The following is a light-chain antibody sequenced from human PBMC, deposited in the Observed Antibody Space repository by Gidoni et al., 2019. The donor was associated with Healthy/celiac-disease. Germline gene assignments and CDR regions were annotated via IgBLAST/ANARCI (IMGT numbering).Light chain of an antibody. CDR3: SSYTSSSTLYV. CDR1: SSDVGGYNY. CDR2: DVS. Sequence: QSALTQPASVSGSPGQSIAISCTGTSSDVGGYNYVPWYQQHPGKAPKLMIYDVSNRPSGVSNRFSGSKSGNTASLTISGLQAEDEADYYCSSYTSSSTLYVFGGGTKLTVL. J-gene: IGLJ3*02. V-gene: IGLV2-14*03.